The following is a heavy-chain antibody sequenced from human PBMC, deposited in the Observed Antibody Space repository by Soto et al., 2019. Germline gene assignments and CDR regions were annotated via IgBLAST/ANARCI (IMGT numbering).Heavy chain of an antibody. V-gene: IGHV3-30*18. D-gene: IGHD3-10*01. CDR2: ISYDGSNK. CDR1: GFTFSSYG. J-gene: IGHJ5*02. Sequence: QVQLVESGGGVVQPGRSLRLSCAASGFTFSSYGMHWVRQAPGKGLEWVAVISYDGSNKYYADSVKGRFTISRDNSKNTLYLQTNSLRAQDTAVYYCAKFPGSWSDPRGQETLVTVSS. CDR3: AKFPGSWSDP.